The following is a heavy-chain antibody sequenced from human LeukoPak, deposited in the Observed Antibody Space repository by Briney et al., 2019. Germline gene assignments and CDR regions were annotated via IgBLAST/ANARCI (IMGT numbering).Heavy chain of an antibody. V-gene: IGHV7-4-1*02. J-gene: IGHJ3*02. CDR3: ATGRVVGATTAFAI. D-gene: IGHD1-26*01. CDR2: INTNTGNP. Sequence: ASVKVSCKASGYTFTSYYMHWVRHAPGHGLEWMGWINTNTGNPTYAQGFTGRFVFSLDTSVDTAYLQISSLKAEDTAVYYCATGRVVGATTAFAIWGQGTMVTVSS. CDR1: GYTFTSYY.